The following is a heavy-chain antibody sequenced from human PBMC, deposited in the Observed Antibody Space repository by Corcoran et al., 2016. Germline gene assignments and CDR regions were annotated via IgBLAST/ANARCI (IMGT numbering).Heavy chain of an antibody. CDR1: GSTFSSYA. Sequence: QVQLVQSGAEVKKPGSSVKVSCKASGSTFSSYAINWVRQAPGQGLEWMGGIIPIFGTTNYAQKFQGRVTITADESTNTAYMELSSLRSEDTAIYYCARDRGFGVGRYGMDVWGQGTTVTVSS. D-gene: IGHD3-3*01. CDR2: IIPIFGTT. J-gene: IGHJ6*02. V-gene: IGHV1-69*01. CDR3: ARDRGFGVGRYGMDV.